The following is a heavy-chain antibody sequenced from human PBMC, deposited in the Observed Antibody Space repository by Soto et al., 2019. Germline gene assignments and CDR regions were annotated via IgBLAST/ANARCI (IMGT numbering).Heavy chain of an antibody. CDR2: MNPNSGNT. CDR1: GYTFTSYD. Sequence: GASVKVSCKASGYTFTSYDINCVRQATGQGLEWMGWMNPNSGNTGYAQKFQGRVTMTRNTSISTAYMELSSLSSEDTAVYYCARGSRYDFWSGYYAAHDLDYWGQGTLVTVSS. J-gene: IGHJ4*02. V-gene: IGHV1-8*01. CDR3: ARGSRYDFWSGYYAAHDLDY. D-gene: IGHD3-3*01.